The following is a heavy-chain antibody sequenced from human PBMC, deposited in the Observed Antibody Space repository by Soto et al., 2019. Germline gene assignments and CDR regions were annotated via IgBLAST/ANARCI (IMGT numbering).Heavy chain of an antibody. Sequence: SETLSVPWTVVWGSIVGHCGSWILQTQEKGLEWIGYVNDNWGSNYNPSLKSRVAISLDTSKSQFSLKLTSVTATDTGVYYCVRQGFGALHGLVDVWGRGTTVTVSS. CDR2: VNDNWGS. D-gene: IGHD3-10*01. J-gene: IGHJ6*02. V-gene: IGHV4-59*08. CDR3: VRQGFGALHGLVDV. CDR1: WGSIVGHC.